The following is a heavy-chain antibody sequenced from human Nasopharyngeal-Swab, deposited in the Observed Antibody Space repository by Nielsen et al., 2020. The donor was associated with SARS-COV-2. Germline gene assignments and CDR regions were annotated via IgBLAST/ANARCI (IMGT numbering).Heavy chain of an antibody. CDR2: ISGSGGST. CDR3: ARNPGAFFDY. Sequence: GCEPPGKGLEWVSAISGSGGSTYYADSVKGRFTISRDNSKNTLYLQMNSLRAEDTAVYYCARNPGAFFDYWGQGTLVTVSS. D-gene: IGHD1-26*01. J-gene: IGHJ4*02. V-gene: IGHV3-23*01.